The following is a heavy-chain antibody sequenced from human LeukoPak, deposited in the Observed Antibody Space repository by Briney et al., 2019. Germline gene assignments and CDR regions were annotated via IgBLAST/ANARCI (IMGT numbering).Heavy chain of an antibody. CDR2: ISGSGSSL. CDR3: AKDGEQWYDAFDY. CDR1: GFIFSSYT. V-gene: IGHV3-23*01. J-gene: IGHJ4*02. D-gene: IGHD6-19*01. Sequence: GGSLRLSCAVSGFIFSSYTMSWVRQAPGKGLEWVSAISGSGSSLYYADSVKGRFTISRDNSKNTLYLQMNSLRAEDTAVYYCAKDGEQWYDAFDYWGQGTLVTVSS.